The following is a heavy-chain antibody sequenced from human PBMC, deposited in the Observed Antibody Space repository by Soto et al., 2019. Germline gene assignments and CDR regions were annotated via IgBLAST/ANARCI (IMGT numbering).Heavy chain of an antibody. V-gene: IGHV3-48*01. D-gene: IGHD5-12*01. CDR3: ARDAKATFDY. J-gene: IGHJ4*02. CDR1: GFTFSSYS. CDR2: ISSSSSTI. Sequence: EVQLVESGGGLVQPGGSLRLSCAASGFTFSSYSMNWVRQAPGKGLEWVSYISSSSSTIYYADSVKGRFTISRDNAKNSLYLQMNSLRAEDTAVYYCARDAKATFDYWGQGTLVTVSS.